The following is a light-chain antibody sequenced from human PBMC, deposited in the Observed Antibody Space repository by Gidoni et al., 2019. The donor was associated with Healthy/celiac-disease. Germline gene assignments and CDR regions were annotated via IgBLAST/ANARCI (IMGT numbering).Light chain of an antibody. CDR2: AAS. CDR1: QSISSY. V-gene: IGKV1-39*01. CDR3: QQSYSTPYT. Sequence: GDRVTITCRASQSISSYLNWYQQKPGKAPKLLIYAASSLQSGVPSRFSGSGSATDFTLTISSLQPEDFATYYCQQSYSTPYTFGQGTKLEIK. J-gene: IGKJ2*01.